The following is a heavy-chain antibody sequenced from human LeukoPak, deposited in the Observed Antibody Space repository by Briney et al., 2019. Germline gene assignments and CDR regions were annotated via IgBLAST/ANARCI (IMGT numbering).Heavy chain of an antibody. D-gene: IGHD3-10*01. J-gene: IGHJ4*02. V-gene: IGHV3-30-3*01. CDR2: ISYDGSNK. CDR3: ARGRGSGSYYDY. CDR1: GSISSSNW. Sequence: LSLTCAVSGGSISSSNWWSWVRQAPGKGLEWVAVISYDGSNKYYADSVKGRFTISRDNSKNTLYLQMNSLRAEDTAVYYCARGRGSGSYYDYWGQGTLVTVSS.